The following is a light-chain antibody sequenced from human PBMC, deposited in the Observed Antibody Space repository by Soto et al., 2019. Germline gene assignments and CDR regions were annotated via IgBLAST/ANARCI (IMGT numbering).Light chain of an antibody. J-gene: IGKJ3*01. CDR1: QSVTVNS. CDR2: AAS. CDR3: QQYGDSPLT. V-gene: IGKV3-20*01. Sequence: EILLTQSPSTLSLSPGEGVTLSCRASQSVTVNSLAWYQQKPGQAPRLLIYAASTRAAAVPDRFTGSESGTDFALTISRLEPEDFGVYYCQQYGDSPLTSGPGTKVDIK.